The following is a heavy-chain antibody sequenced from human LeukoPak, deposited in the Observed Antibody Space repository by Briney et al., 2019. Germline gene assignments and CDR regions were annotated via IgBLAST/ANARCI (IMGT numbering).Heavy chain of an antibody. CDR3: ARSPRKQQRSRGGVDP. CDR2: INHSGST. D-gene: IGHD6-13*01. V-gene: IGHV4-34*01. J-gene: IGHJ5*02. Sequence: SETLSLTCAVYGGSFSGYYWSWIRQPPGKGLEWIGEINHSGSTNYNPSLKSRVTISVDTSKNQFSLKLSSVTAADTAVYYCARSPRKQQRSRGGVDPWGQGTLVTVSS. CDR1: GGSFSGYY.